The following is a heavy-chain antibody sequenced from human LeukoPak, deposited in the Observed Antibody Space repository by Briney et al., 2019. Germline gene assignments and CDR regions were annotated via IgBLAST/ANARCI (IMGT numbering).Heavy chain of an antibody. D-gene: IGHD3-10*01. V-gene: IGHV4-4*07. CDR2: IYTSGST. Sequence: SETLSLTCTVSGGSISSYYWSWIRQPAGKGPEWIGRIYTSGSTNYNPSLKSRVTMSVDTSKNQFSLKLSSVTAADTAVYYCARDLPYGSGSYPDYWGQGTLVTVSS. J-gene: IGHJ4*02. CDR3: ARDLPYGSGSYPDY. CDR1: GGSISSYY.